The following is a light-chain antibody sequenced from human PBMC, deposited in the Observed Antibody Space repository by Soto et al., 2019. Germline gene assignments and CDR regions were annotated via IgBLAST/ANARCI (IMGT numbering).Light chain of an antibody. CDR2: AAS. J-gene: IGKJ5*01. CDR1: QSISNY. CDR3: QQTYSTPIT. V-gene: IGKV1-39*01. Sequence: DIQMTQSPCSLSASVGDRVTIACRASQSISNYLNWYQQRPGKAPKLLIYAASSLQSGVPSRFSGSGSGTDVTLTISSRQPADFVTYYCQQTYSTPITFGQGTRLEIK.